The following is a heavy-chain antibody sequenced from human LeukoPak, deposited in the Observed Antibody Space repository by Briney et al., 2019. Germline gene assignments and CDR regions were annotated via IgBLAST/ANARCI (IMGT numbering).Heavy chain of an antibody. J-gene: IGHJ4*02. V-gene: IGHV3-30*18. CDR3: AKDRAWLLWFGEFLDY. CDR2: ISYYGINK. D-gene: IGHD3-10*01. Sequence: GGSLRLSCAASGFTFSSYGMHWVRQAPGTGLEWVAVISYYGINKYYANSVNGRFTISRDNSKNTLYLQMSSLRAEDTAVYYCAKDRAWLLWFGEFLDYWGQGTLVTVSS. CDR1: GFTFSSYG.